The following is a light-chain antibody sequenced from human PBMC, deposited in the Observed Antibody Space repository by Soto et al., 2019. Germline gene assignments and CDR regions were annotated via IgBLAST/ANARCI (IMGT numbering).Light chain of an antibody. V-gene: IGKV3-15*01. J-gene: IGKJ2*01. Sequence: EIVMTQSPATLSVSPGERATLSCRASQSVSSNLAWYQQKPGQAPRLLIYGASTRATGIPARFSGSGSGTEFFLSISSLQSEDFSVYYCQQYNNWPMYTFGQGTKLEIK. CDR2: GAS. CDR3: QQYNNWPMYT. CDR1: QSVSSN.